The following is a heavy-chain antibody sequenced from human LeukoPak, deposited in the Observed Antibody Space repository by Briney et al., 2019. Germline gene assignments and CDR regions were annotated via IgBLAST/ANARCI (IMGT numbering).Heavy chain of an antibody. CDR3: VRGNYDNRGYSNAFDI. Sequence: PSETLSLTRTVSGASISSSYWSWIRQPPGKRLEWIGYIYYNGNTNSNPSLKSRVTISADTSKNQFSLNLSSVTAADTAVYYCVRGNYDNRGYSNAFDIWGQGAMVTVSS. CDR1: GASISSSY. J-gene: IGHJ3*02. V-gene: IGHV4-59*01. D-gene: IGHD3-22*01. CDR2: IYYNGNT.